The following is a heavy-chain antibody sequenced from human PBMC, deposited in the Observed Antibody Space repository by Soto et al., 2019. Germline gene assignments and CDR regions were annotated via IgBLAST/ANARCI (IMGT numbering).Heavy chain of an antibody. CDR2: ISAYNGNT. Sequence: GASVKVSCKASGYTFTSYGISWVRQAPGQGLEWMGWISAYNGNTNYAQKLQGRVTMTTDTSTSTAYMELRSLRSDDTAVYYCARDFSPYYDYVWGSDLLPLNTPIDPWGQGTLVTVSS. J-gene: IGHJ5*02. CDR1: GYTFTSYG. D-gene: IGHD3-16*01. V-gene: IGHV1-18*01. CDR3: ARDFSPYYDYVWGSDLLPLNTPIDP.